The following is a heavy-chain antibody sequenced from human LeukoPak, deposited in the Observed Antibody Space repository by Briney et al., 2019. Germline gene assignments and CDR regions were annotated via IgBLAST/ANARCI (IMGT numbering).Heavy chain of an antibody. CDR3: ARRRVRTTVTTLLRY. Sequence: ASVKVSCKASGYTFTSYDINWVRQATGQGLEWKGWMNPNSGNTGYAQKFQGRVTMTRNTSISTAYMELSSLRSEDTAVYCCARRRVRTTVTTLLRYWGQRTLVTVSS. V-gene: IGHV1-8*01. D-gene: IGHD4-17*01. CDR2: MNPNSGNT. CDR1: GYTFTSYD. J-gene: IGHJ4*02.